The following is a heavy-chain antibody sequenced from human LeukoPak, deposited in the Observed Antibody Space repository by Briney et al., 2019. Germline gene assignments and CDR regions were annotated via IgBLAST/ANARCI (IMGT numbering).Heavy chain of an antibody. CDR2: ISGSGGST. CDR1: GFTFSSYA. V-gene: IGHV3-23*01. D-gene: IGHD3-3*01. Sequence: GGSLRLSCAASGFTFSSYAMSWVRQAPGKGLEWVSAISGSGGSTYYADSVKGRFTISRDNSKNTLYLQMNSLRAEDTAVYYCASAKVFGVAPFDYWGQGTLVTVSS. CDR3: ASAKVFGVAPFDY. J-gene: IGHJ4*02.